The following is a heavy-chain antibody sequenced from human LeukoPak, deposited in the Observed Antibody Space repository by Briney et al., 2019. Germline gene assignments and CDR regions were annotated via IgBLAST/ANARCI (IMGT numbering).Heavy chain of an antibody. CDR3: ARERVGYCSGGSCYYFDY. D-gene: IGHD2-15*01. CDR2: INHSGST. V-gene: IGHV4-34*01. Sequence: SETLSLTCAVYGGSFSGYYWSWIRQPPGKGLEWIGEINHSGSTNYNPSLKSRVTISVDTSKNQFSLKLSSVTAADTAVYYCARERVGYCSGGSCYYFDYWGQGTLVTVSS. J-gene: IGHJ4*02. CDR1: GGSFSGYY.